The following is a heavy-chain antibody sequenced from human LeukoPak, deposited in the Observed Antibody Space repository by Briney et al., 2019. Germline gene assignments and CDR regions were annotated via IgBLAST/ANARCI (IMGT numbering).Heavy chain of an antibody. Sequence: GGSLRLSCAASGFSFDDYGMGWVRHVPGKGLEWVTGINWNGDRTSYADSVKGRFTISRDNAKNSLQLQMNSLRVEDTAFYYCTRKGVSGSSLRQFFDYWGQGTLVAVTS. CDR2: INWNGDRT. V-gene: IGHV3-20*04. J-gene: IGHJ4*02. CDR3: TRKGVSGSSLRQFFDY. D-gene: IGHD2-15*01. CDR1: GFSFDDYG.